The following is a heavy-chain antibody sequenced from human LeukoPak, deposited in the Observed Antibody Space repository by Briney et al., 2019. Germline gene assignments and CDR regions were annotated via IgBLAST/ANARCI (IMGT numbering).Heavy chain of an antibody. D-gene: IGHD2-21*02. CDR1: GFTVSSNY. V-gene: IGHV3-66*01. Sequence: GGSLRLSCAASGFTVSSNYMSWVRQAPGKGLECFSVIYSGGSTYYADSVKGRFTISRDNSKNTLYLQMNSLRAEDTAVYYCAREGAYCGGDCYSWGQGTLVTVSS. CDR2: IYSGGST. CDR3: AREGAYCGGDCYS. J-gene: IGHJ4*02.